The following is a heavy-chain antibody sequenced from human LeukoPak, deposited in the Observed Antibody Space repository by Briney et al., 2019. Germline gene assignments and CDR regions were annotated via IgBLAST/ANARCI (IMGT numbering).Heavy chain of an antibody. CDR2: IYPGFSDT. CDR1: GASFTSYW. J-gene: IGHJ4*02. Sequence: GEYLKISRKGSGASFTSYWIGCVRQLTGKGLERIVLIYPGFSDTRYSPSFHGQVTISADKSISTAYLQWSSLKASDTAMYYCARAYSYGTQSPDYWGQGTLVTVSS. V-gene: IGHV5-51*01. CDR3: ARAYSYGTQSPDY. D-gene: IGHD5-18*01.